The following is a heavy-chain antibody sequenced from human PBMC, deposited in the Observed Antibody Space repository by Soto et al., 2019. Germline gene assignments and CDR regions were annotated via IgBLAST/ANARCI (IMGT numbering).Heavy chain of an antibody. V-gene: IGHV1-69*12. Sequence: QVQLVQSGAEVKKPGSSVKVSCKASGGTFSSYAISWVRQAPGQGLEWMGGIIPIFGTANDAQKFQGSVTITADESTSTAYMDLSSLRSEDTAVYYCARAHYGDYAFDYWGQGTLVTVSS. CDR3: ARAHYGDYAFDY. CDR2: IIPIFGTA. J-gene: IGHJ4*02. D-gene: IGHD4-17*01. CDR1: GGTFSSYA.